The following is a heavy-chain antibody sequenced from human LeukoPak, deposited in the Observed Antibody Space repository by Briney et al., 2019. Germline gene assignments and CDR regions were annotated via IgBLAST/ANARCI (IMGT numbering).Heavy chain of an antibody. CDR1: GGSFSGHY. CDR3: ASGQAAAGDMGY. V-gene: IGHV4-34*01. CDR2: INHSGST. D-gene: IGHD6-13*01. J-gene: IGHJ4*02. Sequence: SETLSLTCAVYGGSFSGHYWSWIRQPPGKGLEWIGEINHSGSTNYNPSLKSRVIISVDTSKNQFSLKLSSVTAADTAVYYCASGQAAAGDMGYWGQGTLVTVSS.